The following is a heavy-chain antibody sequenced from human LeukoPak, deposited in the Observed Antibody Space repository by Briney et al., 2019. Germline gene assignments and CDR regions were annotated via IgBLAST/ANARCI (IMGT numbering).Heavy chain of an antibody. V-gene: IGHV3-30*04. J-gene: IGHJ4*02. Sequence: SGGSLRLSCAASGFTFSSYPMHWVRQAPGKGLGWVAFISYDGGMTYYADSIKGRFTISRDNSNFTLYLRMDSLGPGDTAVYYCVRGLYAVFDPFDYWGQGTLVTVSS. CDR2: ISYDGGMT. CDR3: VRGLYAVFDPFDY. CDR1: GFTFSSYP. D-gene: IGHD2/OR15-2a*01.